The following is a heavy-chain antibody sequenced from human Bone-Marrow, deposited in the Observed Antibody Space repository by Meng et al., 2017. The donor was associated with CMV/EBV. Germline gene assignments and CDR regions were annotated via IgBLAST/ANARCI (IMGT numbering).Heavy chain of an antibody. D-gene: IGHD6-6*01. Sequence: SETLSPTCTVSGGSVSRGSYYWNWIRQTPGKGLEWIGNIYYNGGTNYNPSLKSRVTISVDTSKNQFSLKLSSVTAADTAVYHCARFPGPYSSSSAQNYYYGMDVWGQGTTVTVSS. CDR3: ARFPGPYSSSSAQNYYYGMDV. V-gene: IGHV4-61*01. J-gene: IGHJ6*02. CDR2: IYYNGGT. CDR1: GGSVSRGSYY.